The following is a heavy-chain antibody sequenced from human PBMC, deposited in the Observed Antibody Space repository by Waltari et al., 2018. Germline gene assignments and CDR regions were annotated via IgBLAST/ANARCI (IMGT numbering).Heavy chain of an antibody. CDR3: ARVIGSGSYHYFDY. D-gene: IGHD3-10*01. CDR2: ISLRGGGT. V-gene: IGHV3-23*01. Sequence: VQLLESGGTLVQPGGSLRLSCEASGFPFAHYALTLVRLAPGKGLEWVSGISLRGGGTYFADSLKGRFSISRDNSKNTLFLQMSSLRVEDTAMYYCARVIGSGSYHYFDYWGQGTLVTVSS. J-gene: IGHJ4*02. CDR1: GFPFAHYA.